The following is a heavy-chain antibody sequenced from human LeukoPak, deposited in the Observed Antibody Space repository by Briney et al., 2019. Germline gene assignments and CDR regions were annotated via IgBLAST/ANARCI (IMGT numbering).Heavy chain of an antibody. Sequence: GRSLRLSCAASGFTFSSYGMHWVRQAPGKGLEWVAVIWYDGSNKYYADSVKGRFTISRGSSKNTLYLQMNSLRAEDTAVYYCARDGGGGGSIAVAGGGYYYYGMDVWDQGTTVTVSS. D-gene: IGHD6-19*01. CDR1: GFTFSSYG. CDR2: IWYDGSNK. J-gene: IGHJ6*02. CDR3: ARDGGGGGSIAVAGGGYYYYGMDV. V-gene: IGHV3-33*01.